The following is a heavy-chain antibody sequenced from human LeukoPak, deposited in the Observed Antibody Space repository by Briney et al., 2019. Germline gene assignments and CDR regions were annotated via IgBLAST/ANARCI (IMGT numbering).Heavy chain of an antibody. Sequence: ASVKVSCKASGYTFTGYYMHWVRQAPGQGLEWMGWINPNSGGTNYAQKFQGRVTMTRDTSISTAYMELSRLRSDDTAVYYCAREKVFGVVIIGDWFDPWAREPWSPSPQ. V-gene: IGHV1-2*02. CDR2: INPNSGGT. J-gene: IGHJ5*02. CDR3: AREKVFGVVIIGDWFDP. CDR1: GYTFTGYY. D-gene: IGHD3-3*01.